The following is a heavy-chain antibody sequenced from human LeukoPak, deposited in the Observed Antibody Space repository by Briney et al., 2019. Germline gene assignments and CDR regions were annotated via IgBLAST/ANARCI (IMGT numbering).Heavy chain of an antibody. CDR2: ISYDGSNK. J-gene: IGHJ4*02. CDR1: GFTFSSYA. V-gene: IGHV3-30-3*01. Sequence: PGGSLRLSCAASGFTFSSYAMHWVRQAPGKGLEWVAVISYDGSNKYYADSVKGRFTISRDNSKNTLYLQMNSLRAEDTAVYYCAKDQGRSYPYYFDYWGQGTLVTVSS. D-gene: IGHD1-26*01. CDR3: AKDQGRSYPYYFDY.